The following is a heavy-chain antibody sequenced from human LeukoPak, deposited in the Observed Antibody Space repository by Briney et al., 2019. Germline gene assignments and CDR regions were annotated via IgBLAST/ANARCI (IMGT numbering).Heavy chain of an antibody. J-gene: IGHJ6*02. V-gene: IGHV3-23*01. Sequence: GGSLRLSCAASGFTFSSSAMSWVRQVPGKGLEWVSGISASGGSTSYADSVRGRFTISRDNSKNTLYVQMNSLRAEDTAVYYCAKALGCSGGSCYDYYYYSMDVWGQGTTVTVSS. CDR1: GFTFSSSA. CDR3: AKALGCSGGSCYDYYYYSMDV. D-gene: IGHD2-15*01. CDR2: ISASGGST.